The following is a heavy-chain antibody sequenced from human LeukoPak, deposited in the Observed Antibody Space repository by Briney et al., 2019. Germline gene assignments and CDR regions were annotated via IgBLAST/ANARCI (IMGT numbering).Heavy chain of an antibody. CDR1: GYTFTSYD. CDR2: MNPNSGNT. J-gene: IGHJ5*02. Sequence: GASVKVSCKASGYTFTSYDINWVRQATGQGLEWMGWMNPNSGNTGYAQKFQGRVTMTRNTSISTAYMELSSLRSEDTAVYYCARARASGSITMVRGVTKRRYNWFDPWGQGTLVTVSS. D-gene: IGHD3-10*01. CDR3: ARARASGSITMVRGVTKRRYNWFDP. V-gene: IGHV1-8*01.